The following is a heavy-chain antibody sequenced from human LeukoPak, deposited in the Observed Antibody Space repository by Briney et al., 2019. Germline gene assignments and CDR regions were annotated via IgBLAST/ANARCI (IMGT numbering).Heavy chain of an antibody. CDR1: GFTFSTST. V-gene: IGHV3-21*01. CDR2: ISSSNDYI. J-gene: IGHJ5*02. D-gene: IGHD6-19*01. CDR3: VRIPNSAGFPNWFDP. Sequence: PGGSLRLPCAASGFTFSTSTMNWVRPAPGKGLEWVSSISSSNDYIYYAHSVKGRSTIPSNNPKHPLYSEMNSVRAEDTAVYYCVRIPNSAGFPNWFDPWGQGTLVTVSS.